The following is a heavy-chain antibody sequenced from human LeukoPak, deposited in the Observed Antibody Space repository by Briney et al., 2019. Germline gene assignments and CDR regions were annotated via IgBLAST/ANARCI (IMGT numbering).Heavy chain of an antibody. CDR3: ARGPGSGSYFAWFDT. CDR1: GASISSNHY. J-gene: IGHJ5*02. V-gene: IGHV4-34*01. Sequence: SETLSLTCSVSGASISSNHYWGWIRQPPGKGLEWIGEINQSGSTKYNPSLESRVTISVDTSKNQFSLKLSSMTAADTAVYYCARGPGSGSYFAWFDTWGQGALVTVSS. CDR2: INQSGST. D-gene: IGHD3-10*01.